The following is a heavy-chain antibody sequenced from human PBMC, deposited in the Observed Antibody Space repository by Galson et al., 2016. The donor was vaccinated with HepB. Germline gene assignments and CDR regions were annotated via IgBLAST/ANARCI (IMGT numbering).Heavy chain of an antibody. V-gene: IGHV4-38-2*02. Sequence: SETLSLTCTVSGYSISTGYYWGWVRQPPGKGLEWIGSIYHSGRTYYSPSLNSRLTLSVDTSKNQFSLKLRSMTAADTAVYYCARVSFRTLDSWGQGTLVTVSS. CDR2: IYHSGRT. CDR3: ARVSFRTLDS. CDR1: GYSISTGYY. J-gene: IGHJ4*02. D-gene: IGHD3-3*02.